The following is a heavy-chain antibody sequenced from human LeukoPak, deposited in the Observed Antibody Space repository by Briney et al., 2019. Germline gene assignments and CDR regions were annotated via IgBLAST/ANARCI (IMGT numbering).Heavy chain of an antibody. D-gene: IGHD4-17*01. CDR2: IYRDGTT. J-gene: IGHJ4*02. V-gene: IGHV3-66*01. CDR1: GFTVSSNY. CDR3: VRDTSGPLTTSIDY. Sequence: GGALRLSCGASGFTVSSNYMSWVRHAPGKGLGWVSVIYRDGTTYYPDSVKGRFTISRDNSKNTLYLHMKSLRAADTALYYCVRDTSGPLTTSIDYWGQGTLVSVSS.